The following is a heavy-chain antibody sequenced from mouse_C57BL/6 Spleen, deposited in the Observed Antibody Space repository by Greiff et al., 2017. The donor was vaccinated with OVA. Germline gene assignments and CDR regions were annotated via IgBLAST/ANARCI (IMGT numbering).Heavy chain of an antibody. V-gene: IGHV1-26*01. CDR2: INPNNGGT. D-gene: IGHD2-4*01. CDR1: GYTFTDYY. CDR3: ARDYDRDYAMDD. J-gene: IGHJ4*01. Sequence: EVQLQQSGPELVKPGASVKISCKASGYTFTDYYMNWVKQSPGKSLEWIGDINPNNGGTSYNQKFKGKATLTVDKSSSTAYMELRSLTSEDSAVYDCARDYDRDYAMDDWGQGTSVTVSS.